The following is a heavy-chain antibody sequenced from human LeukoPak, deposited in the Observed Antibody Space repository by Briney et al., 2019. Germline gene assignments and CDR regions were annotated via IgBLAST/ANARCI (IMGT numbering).Heavy chain of an antibody. CDR2: INPNSGGT. V-gene: IGHV1-2*02. J-gene: IGHJ4*02. D-gene: IGHD3-22*01. CDR3: ARGGQYVLHYDSSGYPPRGH. CDR1: GHTFTGYY. Sequence: ASVKVSCKASGHTFTGYYMHWVRQAPGQGLEWMGWINPNSGGTNHAQKFQGRVTMTRDTSISTAYMELSRLRSDDTAVYYCARGGQYVLHYDSSGYPPRGHWGQGTLVTVSS.